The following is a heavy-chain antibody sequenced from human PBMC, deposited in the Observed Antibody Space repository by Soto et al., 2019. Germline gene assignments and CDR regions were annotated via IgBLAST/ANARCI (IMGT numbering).Heavy chain of an antibody. CDR2: IYPGDSDT. D-gene: IGHD2-8*01. V-gene: IGHV5-51*01. CDR1: GYSFTSYW. CDR3: ARSLLYCTNGVCYTEYFQH. Sequence: GESLKISCKGSGYSFTSYWIGWVRQMPGKGLEWMGIIYPGDSDTRYSPSFQGQVTISADKSISTAYLQWSSLKASDTAMYYCARSLLYCTNGVCYTEYFQHWGQGTLVTVSS. J-gene: IGHJ1*01.